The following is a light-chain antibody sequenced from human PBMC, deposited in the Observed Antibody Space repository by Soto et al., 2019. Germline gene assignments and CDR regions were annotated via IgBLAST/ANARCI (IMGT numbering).Light chain of an antibody. CDR1: QSVNNNY. V-gene: IGKV3-20*01. Sequence: EIVLTQSPGTLSLSPGERATLSCRASQSVNNNYLAWYQQKPGQAPRLLMYGASSRATGIPDRFSGSGSGTDFTLTISRLEPEDFAVYYCQQYNNWPQTFGQGTKLEI. CDR2: GAS. J-gene: IGKJ2*01. CDR3: QQYNNWPQT.